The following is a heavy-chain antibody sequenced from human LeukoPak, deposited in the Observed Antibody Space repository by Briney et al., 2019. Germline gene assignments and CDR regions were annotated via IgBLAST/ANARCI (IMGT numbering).Heavy chain of an antibody. CDR2: IYYSGST. J-gene: IGHJ1*01. Sequence: SQTLSLTCTVSGGSISSGDYYWSWIRQPPGKGQEWIGYIYYSGSTYYNPSLKSRVTISVDTSKNQFSLKLSSVTAADTAVYYCASTQGYCSSTSCRQDFQHWGQGTLVTVSS. D-gene: IGHD2-2*01. V-gene: IGHV4-30-4*08. CDR3: ASTQGYCSSTSCRQDFQH. CDR1: GGSISSGDYY.